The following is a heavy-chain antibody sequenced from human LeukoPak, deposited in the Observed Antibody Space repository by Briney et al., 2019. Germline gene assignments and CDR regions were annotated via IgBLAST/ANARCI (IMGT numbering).Heavy chain of an antibody. CDR1: GYTFTSYD. J-gene: IGHJ3*02. CDR3: ARGRVFTDAFDI. V-gene: IGHV1-8*01. CDR2: MNHNSGNT. Sequence: ASVKVSCKASGYTFTSYDINWVRQATGQGLEWMGWMNHNSGNTGYAQKFQGRVTMTRNTSISTAYMELSSLRSEDTAVYYCARGRVFTDAFDIWGQGTMVTVSS.